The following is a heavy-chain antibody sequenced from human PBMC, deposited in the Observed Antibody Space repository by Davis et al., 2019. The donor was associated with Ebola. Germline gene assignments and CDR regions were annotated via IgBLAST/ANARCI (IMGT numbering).Heavy chain of an antibody. CDR2: INHRGST. J-gene: IGHJ5*02. V-gene: IGHV4-34*01. D-gene: IGHD3-9*01. Sequence: MPSETLSLTCAVYGGSFSGYYWSWIRQPPGKGLEWIGEINHRGSTNYNPSLKSRVTISVDTSKNQFSLKLSSVTAADTAVYYCARGLYYHILTGYYTPHWFDPWGQGTLVTVSS. CDR1: GGSFSGYY. CDR3: ARGLYYHILTGYYTPHWFDP.